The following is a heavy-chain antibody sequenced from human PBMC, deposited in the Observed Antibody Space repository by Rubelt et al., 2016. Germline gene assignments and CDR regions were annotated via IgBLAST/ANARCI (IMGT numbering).Heavy chain of an antibody. Sequence: QVQLQESGPGLVKPSETLSLTCTVSGGSISSYYWSWIRQPPGKGLEWIGYIYYSGSTNYNPSLKSRVTISVDTSKNQFSLKLSSVTAADTAVYYCAREERSRGACDIWGQGTMVTVSS. V-gene: IGHV4-59*01. J-gene: IGHJ3*02. CDR3: AREERSRGACDI. CDR2: IYYSGST. CDR1: GGSISSYY. D-gene: IGHD3-10*01.